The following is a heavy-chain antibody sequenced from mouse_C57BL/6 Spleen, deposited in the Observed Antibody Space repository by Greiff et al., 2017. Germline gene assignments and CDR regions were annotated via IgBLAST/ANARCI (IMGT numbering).Heavy chain of an antibody. V-gene: IGHV14-2*01. CDR3: APDYYGSSPGFDV. J-gene: IGHJ1*03. CDR1: GFNIKDYY. CDR2: IDPEDGET. Sequence: VQLKESGAELVKPGASVKLSCTASGFNIKDYYMHWVKQRPEQGLEWIGRIDPEDGETKYDPKFKGKATITADTSSNTAYLQLSSLTSEDTAVDYCAPDYYGSSPGFDVWGTGTTVTVSS. D-gene: IGHD1-1*01.